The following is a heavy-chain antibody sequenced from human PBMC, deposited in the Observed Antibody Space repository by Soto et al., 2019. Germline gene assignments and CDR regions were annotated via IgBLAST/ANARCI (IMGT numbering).Heavy chain of an antibody. CDR3: ARGALNGYVIY. J-gene: IGHJ4*02. V-gene: IGHV3-11*06. CDR1: GFTFNDYY. D-gene: IGHD2-8*01. Sequence: PGGSLRLSCAASGFTFNDYYMSWIRQAPGKGLEWISYISSGSDFTYYADSVKGRFTISRDNAKNSLYLQLSALRAEDTAVYYCARGALNGYVIYWGQGTLVTVSS. CDR2: ISSGSDFT.